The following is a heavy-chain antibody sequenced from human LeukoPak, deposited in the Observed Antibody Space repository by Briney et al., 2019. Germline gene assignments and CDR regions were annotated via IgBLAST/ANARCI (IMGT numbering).Heavy chain of an antibody. Sequence: ASETLSLTCSVSGGSINNYYWSWIRQPPGKGLEWIGYIYYSGSTNYNPSLKSRVTISVDTSKNQFSLKLSSVTAADTAVYYCARSEHGSETYYYDSSGYPNWFDPWGQGTLVTVSS. D-gene: IGHD3-22*01. J-gene: IGHJ5*02. V-gene: IGHV4-59*01. CDR3: ARSEHGSETYYYDSSGYPNWFDP. CDR2: IYYSGST. CDR1: GGSINNYY.